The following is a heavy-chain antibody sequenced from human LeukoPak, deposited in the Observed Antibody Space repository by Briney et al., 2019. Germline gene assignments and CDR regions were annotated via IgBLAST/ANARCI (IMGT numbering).Heavy chain of an antibody. Sequence: PGRSLRLSCAASGFTLSSYGMHWVRQAPGKGLEWVAVISYDGSNKYYADSVKGRFTISRDNSKNTLYLQMNSLRAEDTAVYYCAKDGQHYDRKPCYFDYWGQGTLVTVSS. CDR3: AKDGQHYDRKPCYFDY. CDR1: GFTLSSYG. V-gene: IGHV3-30*18. J-gene: IGHJ4*02. D-gene: IGHD3-22*01. CDR2: ISYDGSNK.